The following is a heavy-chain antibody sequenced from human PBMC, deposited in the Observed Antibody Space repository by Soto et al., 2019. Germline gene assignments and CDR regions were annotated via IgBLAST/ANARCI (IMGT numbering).Heavy chain of an antibody. CDR3: AKSDFWSGYYCLDY. J-gene: IGHJ4*02. CDR1: GFTFKNYA. D-gene: IGHD3-3*01. Sequence: GGSLRLSCAASGFTFKNYAMSWVRQTPGKGLEWVATISGSGGSTYYADSVKGRFTISRDNSKNTLYLQMNSLRAEDTAVYYCAKSDFWSGYYCLDYWGQGTLVTVSS. V-gene: IGHV3-23*01. CDR2: ISGSGGST.